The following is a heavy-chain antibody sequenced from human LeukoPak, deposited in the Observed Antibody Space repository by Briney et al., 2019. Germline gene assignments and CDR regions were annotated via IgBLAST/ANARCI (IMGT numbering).Heavy chain of an antibody. CDR2: ISGDGGST. Sequence: GGSLRLSCAASGFTFDDYAMHWVRQAPGKGLEWVSLISGDGGSTYYADSVKGRFTISRDNSKNSLYLQMNSLRTEDTALYYSANTRDYYDSSGYYPSAFDIWGQGTMVTVSS. V-gene: IGHV3-43*02. CDR1: GFTFDDYA. D-gene: IGHD3-22*01. J-gene: IGHJ3*02. CDR3: ANTRDYYDSSGYYPSAFDI.